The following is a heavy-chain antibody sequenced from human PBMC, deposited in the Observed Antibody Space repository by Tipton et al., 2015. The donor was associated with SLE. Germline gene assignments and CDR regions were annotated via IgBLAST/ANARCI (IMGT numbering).Heavy chain of an antibody. V-gene: IGHV4-59*07. D-gene: IGHD6-6*01. CDR3: ARQSMAARPDFDF. J-gene: IGHJ4*02. CDR2: IFYTGST. Sequence: TLSLTCTVSGGSISSLSWSWIRQPPGKRLEWIGYIFYTGSTNYNPSLKSRVAMSVDMSKNQFSLILNSVTAADTAVYYCARQSMAARPDFDFWGQGTLVTVSS. CDR1: GGSISSLS.